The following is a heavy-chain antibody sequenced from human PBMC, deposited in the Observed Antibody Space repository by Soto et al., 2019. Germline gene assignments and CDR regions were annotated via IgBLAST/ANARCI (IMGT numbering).Heavy chain of an antibody. V-gene: IGHV1-2*02. CDR3: ATDLTNCAMGV. D-gene: IGHD1-1*01. Sequence: ASVKVSCKASGYTFTGYYMHWVRQAPGQGLEWMGWIHPNSGGTKEAHQCHGRVIMTRAAVISTASIELIRLRFEDMAVDHRATDLTNCAMGVCGHWATV. CDR2: IHPNSGGT. J-gene: IGHJ6*02. CDR1: GYTFTGYY.